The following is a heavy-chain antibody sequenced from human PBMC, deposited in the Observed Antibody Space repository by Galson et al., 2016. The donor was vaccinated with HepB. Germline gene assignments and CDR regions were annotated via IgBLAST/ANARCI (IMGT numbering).Heavy chain of an antibody. Sequence: SLRLSCAASGYAFRNYIMNWVRQSPGKGLEWVTSISSSGRSIYYADSVKGRFTIPRDNTKNSLYLQMNSLGADDTAVYYCARAPTMITFGGLIVGDLDYWGQGTLVTVSS. J-gene: IGHJ4*02. CDR2: ISSSGRSI. CDR3: ARAPTMITFGGLIVGDLDY. CDR1: GYAFRNYI. V-gene: IGHV3-21*01. D-gene: IGHD3-16*02.